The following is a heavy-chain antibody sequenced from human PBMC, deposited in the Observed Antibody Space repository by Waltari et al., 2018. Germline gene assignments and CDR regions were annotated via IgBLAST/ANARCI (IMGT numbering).Heavy chain of an antibody. D-gene: IGHD3-22*01. CDR3: ARTYYYDSSGYYEFDY. J-gene: IGHJ4*02. Sequence: QVQLVQSGAEVKKPGASVKVSCKASGYTFTSYGISWVRQAPGQGLEWMGWISAKKGNKNYEQKRQGRVTMTTETSTSTAYMELRSLRSDDTAVYYCARTYYYDSSGYYEFDYWGQGTLVTVSS. CDR1: GYTFTSYG. V-gene: IGHV1-18*04. CDR2: ISAKKGNK.